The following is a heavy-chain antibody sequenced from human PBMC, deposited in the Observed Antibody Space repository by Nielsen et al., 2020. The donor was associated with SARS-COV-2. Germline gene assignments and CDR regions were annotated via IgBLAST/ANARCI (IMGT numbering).Heavy chain of an antibody. CDR2: ISGSGGST. Sequence: GESLKISCAASGFTFSIYAMIWVRQAPGKGLEWVSGISGSGGSTYYADSVKGRFTTSRDNSKNTLYLQMNSLRAEDAAIYYCARGAIVVVPDMDVWGPGTTVTVSS. CDR3: ARGAIVVVPDMDV. D-gene: IGHD2-2*01. J-gene: IGHJ6*02. V-gene: IGHV3-23*01. CDR1: GFTFSIYA.